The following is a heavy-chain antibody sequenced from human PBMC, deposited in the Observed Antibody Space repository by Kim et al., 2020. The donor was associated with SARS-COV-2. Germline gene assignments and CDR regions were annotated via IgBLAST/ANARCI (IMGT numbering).Heavy chain of an antibody. J-gene: IGHJ4*02. Sequence: SVKVSCKASGGTFSSYAISWVRQAPGQGLEWMGGIIPIFGTANYAQKFQGRVTITADESTSTAYMELSSLRSEDTAVYYCASQRYFDWLRGRPRFDYWGQGTLVTVSS. D-gene: IGHD3-9*01. V-gene: IGHV1-69*13. CDR2: IIPIFGTA. CDR3: ASQRYFDWLRGRPRFDY. CDR1: GGTFSSYA.